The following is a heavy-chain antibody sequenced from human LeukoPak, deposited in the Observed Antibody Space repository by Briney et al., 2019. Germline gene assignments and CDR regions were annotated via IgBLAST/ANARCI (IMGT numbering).Heavy chain of an antibody. CDR3: ARGPALHKNWVGGRWFDP. V-gene: IGHV1-8*01. D-gene: IGHD3-16*01. CDR2: MNPKTGNT. CDR1: GYTFINYD. J-gene: IGHJ5*02. Sequence: ASVKVSCKASGYTFINYDINWVRQATGQGLEWMGWMNPKTGNTGYAQNFQGRVTMSRDTSESTAYMELSSLRSEDTAMYYCARGPALHKNWVGGRWFDPWGQGTLVTVSS.